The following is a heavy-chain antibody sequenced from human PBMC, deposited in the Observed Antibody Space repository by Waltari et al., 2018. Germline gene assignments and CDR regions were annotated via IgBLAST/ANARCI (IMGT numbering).Heavy chain of an antibody. CDR1: GFTFSSYW. J-gene: IGHJ4*02. CDR3: ARHEYSSSQGLDY. D-gene: IGHD6-6*01. CDR2: IKQDGSGK. Sequence: EVQLVESGGGLVQPGGSLSLPCAASGFTFSSYWLILVGQAPGKGLEWVANIKQDGSGKYYVDSVKGRFTISRDNAKNSLYLQMNSLRAEDTAVYYCARHEYSSSQGLDYWGQGTLVTVSS. V-gene: IGHV3-7*01.